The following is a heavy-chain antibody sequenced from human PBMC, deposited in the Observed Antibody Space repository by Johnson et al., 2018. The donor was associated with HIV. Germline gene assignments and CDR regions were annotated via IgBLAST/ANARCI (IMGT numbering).Heavy chain of an antibody. V-gene: IGHV3-66*03. Sequence: VQLVESGGGLIQPGGSLRLSCAASGFTVSSNYMTWVRQAPGKGLEWVSVFYSGGSTYYADSVKGRFTVSRDNSNNILFLQMSSLRSDDTAVYFCARVQRSGWFHTDAFDLWGQGTMVTVSS. CDR2: FYSGGST. CDR3: ARVQRSGWFHTDAFDL. D-gene: IGHD6-19*01. CDR1: GFTVSSNY. J-gene: IGHJ3*01.